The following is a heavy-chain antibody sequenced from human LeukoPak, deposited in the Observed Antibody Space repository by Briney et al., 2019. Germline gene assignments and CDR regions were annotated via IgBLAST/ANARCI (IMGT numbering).Heavy chain of an antibody. CDR2: IYYSGST. Sequence: SETLSLTCTVSGGSICGYNWSWIRPPPGEGLGWSGYIYYSGSTNYNPSLKSRVTISVDTSKNQFSLKLSSVTAADTAVYYCARAPRAYFDYWGQGTLVTVSS. CDR3: ARAPRAYFDY. V-gene: IGHV4-59*01. J-gene: IGHJ4*02. CDR1: GGSICGYN.